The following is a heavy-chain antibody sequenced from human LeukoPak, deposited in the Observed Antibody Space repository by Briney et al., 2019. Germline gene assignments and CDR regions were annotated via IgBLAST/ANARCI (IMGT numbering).Heavy chain of an antibody. V-gene: IGHV3-7*01. J-gene: IGHJ4*02. CDR2: IKQDGSEK. CDR3: ARGHCSSSSCFPLY. D-gene: IGHD2-2*01. Sequence: GGSLRLSCEASGFTFSSYWMSWVRQAPGKGLEWVANIKQDGSEKYYVDSVKGRFTISRDNAKNSLYLQMNSLSAEDTAVYYCARGHCSSSSCFPLYWGQGTLVTVSS. CDR1: GFTFSSYW.